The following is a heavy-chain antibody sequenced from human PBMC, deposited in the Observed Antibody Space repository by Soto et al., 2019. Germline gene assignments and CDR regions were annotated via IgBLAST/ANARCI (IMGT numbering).Heavy chain of an antibody. CDR3: VGGQYYFDY. D-gene: IGHD3-10*01. CDR1: GFPFTTYG. CDR2: ISYDGSNT. V-gene: IGHV3-30*03. Sequence: QVLLVESGGGVVQPGRSLRLSCAASGFPFTTYGMHWDREGPGKGLEWVAVISYDGSNTYYADSVKGRFTISRDNSKNTLYLQMNSLRTEDTALYYCVGGQYYFDYRGQGTLVTVSS. J-gene: IGHJ4*02.